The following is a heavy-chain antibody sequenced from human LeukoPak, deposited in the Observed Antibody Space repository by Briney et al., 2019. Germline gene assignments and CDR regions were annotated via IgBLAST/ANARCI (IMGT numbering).Heavy chain of an antibody. D-gene: IGHD3-22*01. V-gene: IGHV3-53*01. Sequence: PGGSLRLPCAASGFIVSSNYMSWVRQAPGKGLEWVSVIYSGGSTYYADSVKGRFTISRDNAKNSLYLQMNSLRAEDTAVYYCARGPTMKMDVWGKGTTVTVSS. CDR1: GFIVSSNY. CDR3: ARGPTMKMDV. CDR2: IYSGGST. J-gene: IGHJ6*04.